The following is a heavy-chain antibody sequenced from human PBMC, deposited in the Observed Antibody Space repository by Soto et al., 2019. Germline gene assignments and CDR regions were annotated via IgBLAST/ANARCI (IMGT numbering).Heavy chain of an antibody. CDR3: ARGYDILTGSYFDY. CDR2: INHSGST. J-gene: IGHJ4*02. CDR1: GGSFSGYY. Sequence: SETLSLTCAVYGGSFSGYYWSWIRQPPGKGLEWIGEINHSGSTNYNPSLKSRVTISVDTSKNQFSLKLSSVTAADTAVYYCARGYDILTGSYFDYWGQGTLVTVSS. D-gene: IGHD3-9*01. V-gene: IGHV4-34*01.